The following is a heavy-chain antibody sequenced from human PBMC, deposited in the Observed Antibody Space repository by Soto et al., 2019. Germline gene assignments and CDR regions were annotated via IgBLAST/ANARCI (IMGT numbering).Heavy chain of an antibody. D-gene: IGHD6-13*01. CDR2: IWYDGSNK. CDR3: AGSHLDSSSWDYYFDY. J-gene: IGHJ4*02. Sequence: PGGSLRLSCAASGFTFSSYGMHWVRQAPGKGLEWVAVIWYDGSNKYYADSVKGRFTISRDNSKDTLYLQMNSLRAEDTAVYYCAGSHLDSSSWDYYFDYWGQGTLVTVSS. CDR1: GFTFSSYG. V-gene: IGHV3-33*01.